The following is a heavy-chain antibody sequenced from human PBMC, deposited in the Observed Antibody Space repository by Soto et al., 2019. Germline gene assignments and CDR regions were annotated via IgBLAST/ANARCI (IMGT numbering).Heavy chain of an antibody. CDR3: AKGEIDP. CDR1: GFTFSSYG. V-gene: IGHV3-30*18. J-gene: IGHJ5*02. CDR2: ISYDGSNK. Sequence: PGGSLRLSCAASGFTFSSYGMHWVRQAPGKGLEWVAVISYDGSNKYYADPVKGRFTISRDNSKNTLYLQMNSLRAEDTAVYYCAKGEIDPWGQGTLVTVSS.